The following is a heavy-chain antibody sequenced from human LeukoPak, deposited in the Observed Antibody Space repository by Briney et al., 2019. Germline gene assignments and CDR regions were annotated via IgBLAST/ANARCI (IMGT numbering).Heavy chain of an antibody. CDR2: MNPNSGNT. D-gene: IGHD5-12*01. Sequence: GASVKVSCKASGYTFTSYDINWLRQATGQGLEWMGWMNPNSGNTGYAQKFQGRVTMTRNTSMSTAYMELSSLRSEDTAAYYCAIRTPVDIVATLGERVKKGLDYWGQGTLVTVSS. V-gene: IGHV1-8*01. CDR3: AIRTPVDIVATLGERVKKGLDY. CDR1: GYTFTSYD. J-gene: IGHJ4*02.